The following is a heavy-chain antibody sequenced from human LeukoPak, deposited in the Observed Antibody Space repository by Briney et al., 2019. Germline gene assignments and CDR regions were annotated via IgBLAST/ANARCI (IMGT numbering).Heavy chain of an antibody. Sequence: SETLSLTCAVYGGSFSGYYWSWIRQPPGKGLEWIGEINHSGSTNYNPSLKSRVTISVDTSKNQFSLKLSSVTAADTAVYYCARGYYGSGGYAYNWFDPWGQGTLVTVSS. J-gene: IGHJ5*02. D-gene: IGHD3-10*01. V-gene: IGHV4-34*01. CDR3: ARGYYGSGGYAYNWFDP. CDR1: GGSFSGYY. CDR2: INHSGST.